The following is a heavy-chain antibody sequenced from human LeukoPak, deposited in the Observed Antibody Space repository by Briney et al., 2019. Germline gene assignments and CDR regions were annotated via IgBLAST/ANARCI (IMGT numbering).Heavy chain of an antibody. Sequence: SVKVSCKASGYTFTGYYMHWVRQAPGQGLEWMGGIIPIFGTANYAQKFQGRVTITTDESTSTAYMELSSLRSEDTAVYYCELPPDYWGQGTLVTVSS. CDR2: IIPIFGTA. CDR1: GYTFTGYY. J-gene: IGHJ4*02. CDR3: ELPPDY. V-gene: IGHV1-69*05.